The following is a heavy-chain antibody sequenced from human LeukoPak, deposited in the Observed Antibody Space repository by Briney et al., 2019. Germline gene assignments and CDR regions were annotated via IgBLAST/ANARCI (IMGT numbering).Heavy chain of an antibody. J-gene: IGHJ4*02. Sequence: ASVKVSCKASRYRFEGNYIHWVRQAPGQGLEWMGWINPISGGTKFAQKFQGRVTMTRDTSITTAYMELSSLRSEDTAVYYCARHLIASSGSLDYWGQGTLVTVSS. CDR1: RYRFEGNY. CDR2: INPISGGT. CDR3: ARHLIASSGSLDY. V-gene: IGHV1-2*02. D-gene: IGHD3-22*01.